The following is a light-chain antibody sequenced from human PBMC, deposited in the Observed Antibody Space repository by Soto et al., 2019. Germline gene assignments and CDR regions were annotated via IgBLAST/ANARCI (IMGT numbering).Light chain of an antibody. CDR3: QHYNNWPLT. Sequence: EIVMTQSPATLSVSPGERATLSCRASQSVSNNLAWYQQRPGQAPRLLIYGASTRATGIPARFSGSGSGTEFTLPVSSLQSEDFAVYYCQHYNNWPLTFGGGTKVEIK. J-gene: IGKJ4*01. CDR2: GAS. V-gene: IGKV3-15*01. CDR1: QSVSNN.